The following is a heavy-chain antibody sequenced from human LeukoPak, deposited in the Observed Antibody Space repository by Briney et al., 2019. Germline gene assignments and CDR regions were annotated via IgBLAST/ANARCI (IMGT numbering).Heavy chain of an antibody. CDR1: GGSISSSRYY. V-gene: IGHV4-39*01. Sequence: SETLSLTCTVSGGSISSSRYYWGWIRQPPGKGLEWIGNIYYSGRTYYNSSLESRVTISVDTSKNQFSLKLSSVTAADTAVYYCAILIVGATRGGGYWGQGTLVTVSS. CDR3: AILIVGATRGGGY. D-gene: IGHD1-26*01. CDR2: IYYSGRT. J-gene: IGHJ4*02.